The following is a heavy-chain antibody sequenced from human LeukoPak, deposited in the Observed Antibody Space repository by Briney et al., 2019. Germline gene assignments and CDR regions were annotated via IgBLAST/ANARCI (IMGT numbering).Heavy chain of an antibody. CDR1: GFTFSSYS. V-gene: IGHV3-21*01. D-gene: IGHD2-21*01. J-gene: IGHJ3*02. Sequence: GGSLRLSCAASGFTFSSYSMNWVRQGPGKGLEWVSSISSRSSFVYYADSVKGRFIISGDNAKNSLYLQMNSLRPEDTAVYFCGRVRSVIRDAFDMWGQGTMVTVSS. CDR2: ISSRSSFV. CDR3: GRVRSVIRDAFDM.